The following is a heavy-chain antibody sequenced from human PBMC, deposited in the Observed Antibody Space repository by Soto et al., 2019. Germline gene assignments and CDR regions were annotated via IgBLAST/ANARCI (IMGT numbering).Heavy chain of an antibody. J-gene: IGHJ4*02. CDR1: GGTFSSYS. CDR3: ARDGGRHSGGIDY. V-gene: IGHV1-69*01. D-gene: IGHD1-26*01. CDR2: LIPIFGTA. Sequence: QVQLVQSGAEAKKPGSSVKVSCKASGGTFSSYSINWVRQAPGQGLEWMGELIPIFGTANYAQKFQGRVTITAHESTSTAYMELSSLRSEDTAVYYCARDGGRHSGGIDYWGQGTLVTVSS.